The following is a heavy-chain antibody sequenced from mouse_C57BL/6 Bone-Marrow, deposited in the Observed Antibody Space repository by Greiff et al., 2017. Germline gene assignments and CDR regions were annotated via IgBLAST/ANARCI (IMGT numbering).Heavy chain of an antibody. J-gene: IGHJ2*01. Sequence: VKLLESGPGLVQPSHSLSITCTVSGFSLTSYGVHWVRQSPGKGLEWLGVIWRGGSTDYNADFIARLNISKDNSTSQVFFKMNSLQADDTAIYYCARNWLLRDYWGQGTTLTVSS. CDR2: IWRGGST. V-gene: IGHV2-2*01. CDR3: ARNWLLRDY. CDR1: GFSLTSYG. D-gene: IGHD2-3*01.